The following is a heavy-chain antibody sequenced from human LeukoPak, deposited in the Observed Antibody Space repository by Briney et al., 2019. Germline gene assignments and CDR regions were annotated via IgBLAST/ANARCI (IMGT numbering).Heavy chain of an antibody. CDR3: ARERFSGSYAGPYYYYGLDV. Sequence: SQTLSLTCAISGDSVSSNSAAWNWIRQSPSRGLEWLGRTYYRSKWYSDYAVSVKSRITINPDTSKNQFSLQLNSVTPEDTAVYYCARERFSGSYAGPYYYYGLDVWGQGTTVTVSS. V-gene: IGHV6-1*01. CDR2: TYYRSKWYS. D-gene: IGHD1-26*01. J-gene: IGHJ6*02. CDR1: GDSVSSNSAA.